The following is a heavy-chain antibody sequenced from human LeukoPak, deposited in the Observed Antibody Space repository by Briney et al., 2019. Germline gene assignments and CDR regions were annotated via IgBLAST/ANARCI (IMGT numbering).Heavy chain of an antibody. CDR1: GGSISNYY. CDR3: AGVVVPAAIGYNDAFDI. J-gene: IGHJ3*02. CDR2: ISYSGNT. V-gene: IGHV4-59*01. D-gene: IGHD2-2*02. Sequence: SETLSLTCTVSGGSISNYYWTWIRQPPGKGLEWIGFISYSGNTNYNPSLKSRVTISVDTSKNQFSLKLSSVTAADTAVYYCAGVVVPAAIGYNDAFDIWGQGTMVTVSS.